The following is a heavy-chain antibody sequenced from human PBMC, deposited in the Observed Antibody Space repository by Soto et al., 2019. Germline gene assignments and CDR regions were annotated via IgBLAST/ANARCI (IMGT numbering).Heavy chain of an antibody. D-gene: IGHD2-15*01. CDR3: ARGVVLVGFYYYGMDV. V-gene: IGHV4-34*01. CDR2: INHSGST. J-gene: IGHJ6*02. Sequence: PSETLSLTCAVYGGSFSGYYWSWIRQPPGKGLEWIGEINHSGSTNYNPSLKSRVTISVDTSKNQFSLKLSSVTAADTAVYYCARGVVLVGFYYYGMDVWGQGTTVTVSS. CDR1: GGSFSGYY.